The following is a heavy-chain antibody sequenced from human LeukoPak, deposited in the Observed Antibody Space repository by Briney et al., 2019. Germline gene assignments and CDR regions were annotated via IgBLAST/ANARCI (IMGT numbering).Heavy chain of an antibody. Sequence: PSETLSLTCTVSGGSISSYYWSWIRQPPGKGLEWIGYIYYSGSTNYNPSLKSRVTISVDTSKNQFSLKLSSVTAADTAVYYCARDSQTTVLTALSLWGQGTLVTGSS. CDR1: GGSISSYY. D-gene: IGHD4-23*01. V-gene: IGHV4-59*01. J-gene: IGHJ4*02. CDR2: IYYSGST. CDR3: ARDSQTTVLTALSL.